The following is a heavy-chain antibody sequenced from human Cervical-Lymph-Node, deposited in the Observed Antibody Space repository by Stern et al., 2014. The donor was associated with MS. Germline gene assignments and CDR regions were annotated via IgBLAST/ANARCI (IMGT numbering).Heavy chain of an antibody. V-gene: IGHV5-51*01. CDR1: GYKFSIYW. CDR2: IYPGDSET. CDR3: ARQTTAWASDV. D-gene: IGHD1-14*01. Sequence: EQLLESGAELIRPGESLKISCKGSGYKFSIYWIAWVRQMPGKGLEWMGIIYPGDSETRYSPSFQGQVTMSADKSTSTAYLQWSSLNASDTAMYFCARQTTAWASDVWGQGTLVTVSS. J-gene: IGHJ4*02.